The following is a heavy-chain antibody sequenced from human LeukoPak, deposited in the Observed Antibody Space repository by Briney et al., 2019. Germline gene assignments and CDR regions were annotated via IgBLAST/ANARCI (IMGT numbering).Heavy chain of an antibody. CDR2: TYYRSKWYN. V-gene: IGHV6-1*01. J-gene: IGHJ4*02. Sequence: SQTLSLICAISGDSVSNNTTAWNWIRQSPSRGLEWLGRTYYRSKWYNEYALSVTSRITINADTSKNQFSLQLDSVTPEDTAVYYCAKGYSMSFWGQGTLVTVSS. CDR1: GDSVSNNTTA. D-gene: IGHD6-13*01. CDR3: AKGYSMSF.